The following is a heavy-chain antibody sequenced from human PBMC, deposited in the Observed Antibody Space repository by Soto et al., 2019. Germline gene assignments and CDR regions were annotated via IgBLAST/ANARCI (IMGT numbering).Heavy chain of an antibody. CDR3: ARLTDSSSSFDY. V-gene: IGHV5-10-1*01. CDR1: GYSFTSYW. D-gene: IGHD6-6*01. CDR2: IDPSDSYT. Sequence: GESLKISCKGSGYSFTSYWISWVRQMPGKGLEWMGRIDPSDSYTNYSPSFQGHVTISADRSISTAYLQWSSLKASDTAMYYCARLTDSSSSFDYWGQGTLVTVSS. J-gene: IGHJ4*02.